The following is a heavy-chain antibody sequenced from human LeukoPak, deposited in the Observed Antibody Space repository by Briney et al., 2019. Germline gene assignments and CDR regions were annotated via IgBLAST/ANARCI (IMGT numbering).Heavy chain of an antibody. V-gene: IGHV3-66*01. J-gene: IGHJ6*02. CDR1: GFTVSSNY. Sequence: GGSLRLSCAASGFTVSSNYMSWVRLAPGKGLEWVSVIYGGGTTNYADSVKGRFIISRDSSKNTLYLQMNSLRAEDTAVYYCARGVAESGGYWSRGYYGMDVWGQGTTVTVSS. CDR2: IYGGGTT. CDR3: ARGVAESGGYWSRGYYGMDV. D-gene: IGHD2-21*01.